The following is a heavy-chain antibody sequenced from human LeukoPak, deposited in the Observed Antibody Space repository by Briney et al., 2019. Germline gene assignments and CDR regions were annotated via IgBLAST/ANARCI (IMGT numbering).Heavy chain of an antibody. J-gene: IGHJ4*02. D-gene: IGHD6-19*01. CDR3: ARGSPAVSVGYNS. CDR2: INPNTCDT. CDR1: GYTFLGYY. Sequence: SVTVSCKDSGYTFLGYYLHWVRQAPGHGLEGMGWINPNTCDTNYAQNFQGRVTMTRDTSITTAYMELSSLRSDDTAVYYCARGSPAVSVGYNSWGQGTLVTVSS. V-gene: IGHV1-2*02.